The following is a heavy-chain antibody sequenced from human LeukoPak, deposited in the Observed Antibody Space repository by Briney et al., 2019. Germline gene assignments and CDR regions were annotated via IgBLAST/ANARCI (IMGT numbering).Heavy chain of an antibody. J-gene: IGHJ5*02. D-gene: IGHD2-21*02. CDR3: ARDALHVELDP. Sequence: GGSLRLSCAASGVTFSSYSMSWGRQAPGKGLEWGSSISSSSSYIYYADSGKGRFTISRDNAKNSLYLQMNSLRAEDTAVYSCARDALHVELDPWGQGTLVTVSS. CDR1: GVTFSSYS. V-gene: IGHV3-21*01. CDR2: ISSSSSYI.